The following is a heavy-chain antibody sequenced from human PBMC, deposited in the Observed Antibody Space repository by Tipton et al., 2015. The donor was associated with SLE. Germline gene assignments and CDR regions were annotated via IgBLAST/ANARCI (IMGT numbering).Heavy chain of an antibody. CDR1: GDSVSSGTAA. Sequence: GLVKPSQTLSLTCDISGDSVSSGTAAWNWLRLTPSGGLEWLGRTFFRSQWYVDYAVSVKGRMTINADTSRNQFSLQLNSVTPEDTAVYYCARPDSYCSAGSCSSNSYFDSWGQGTLVTVSS. D-gene: IGHD2-15*01. V-gene: IGHV6-1*01. CDR2: TFFRSQWYV. J-gene: IGHJ4*02. CDR3: ARPDSYCSAGSCSSNSYFDS.